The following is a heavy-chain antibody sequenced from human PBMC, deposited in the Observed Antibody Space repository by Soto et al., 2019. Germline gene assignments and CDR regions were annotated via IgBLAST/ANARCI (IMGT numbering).Heavy chain of an antibody. Sequence: GGSLRLSCAVSGFNFNNYGINWIRQAPGKGLEWVSSVSKSDYTYYSDSVKGRFTISRDNAKNSVSLQMNTLRAEDTAVYYCAREDSIIIPAVSDFWGQGTLVTVSS. V-gene: IGHV3-21*01. J-gene: IGHJ4*02. CDR2: VSKSDYT. D-gene: IGHD2-2*01. CDR1: GFNFNNYG. CDR3: AREDSIIIPAVSDF.